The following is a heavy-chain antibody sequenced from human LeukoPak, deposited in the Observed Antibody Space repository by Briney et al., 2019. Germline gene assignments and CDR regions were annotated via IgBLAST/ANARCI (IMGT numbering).Heavy chain of an antibody. CDR2: IMEDGSKE. J-gene: IGHJ4*02. D-gene: IGHD4-23*01. Sequence: GGSLRLSCAASGFQLSSSWMSWVRQAPGKGLEWVANIMEDGSKENYVDSVKGRFTISRDNAKNYLYLQMNSLRAEDTAVYYCARGGSYGGYHSYWGQGTLVTVSS. V-gene: IGHV3-7*01. CDR1: GFQLSSSW. CDR3: ARGGSYGGYHSY.